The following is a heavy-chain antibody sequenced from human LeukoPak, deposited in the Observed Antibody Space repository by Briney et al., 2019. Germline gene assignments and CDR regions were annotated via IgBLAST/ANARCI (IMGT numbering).Heavy chain of an antibody. Sequence: PGASLRLSCAASGFTFSSYTMSWVRQAPGEGLEWVSAISGSGGSTYYADSVKGRFTTSRDNSKNTLWLQMNSLRAEDSAVYYCAKAGTTSIDYSGMDVWGQGTTVTVSS. V-gene: IGHV3-23*01. D-gene: IGHD1-7*01. J-gene: IGHJ6*02. CDR2: ISGSGGST. CDR1: GFTFSSYT. CDR3: AKAGTTSIDYSGMDV.